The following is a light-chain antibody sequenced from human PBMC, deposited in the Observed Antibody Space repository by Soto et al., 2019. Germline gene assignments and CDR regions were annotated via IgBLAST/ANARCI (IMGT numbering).Light chain of an antibody. J-gene: IGKJ1*01. CDR2: GES. CDR3: QQYNNWPRT. CDR1: QSVSSN. Sequence: EIVMTQSPATLSVSPGERATLSCTAIQSVSSNLAWYQQKPGQAPRLLIYGESTRATGIPATFSGSGSGTEFTLTISSLQSEDFAVYYCQQYNNWPRTFGQGTKVEIK. V-gene: IGKV3-15*01.